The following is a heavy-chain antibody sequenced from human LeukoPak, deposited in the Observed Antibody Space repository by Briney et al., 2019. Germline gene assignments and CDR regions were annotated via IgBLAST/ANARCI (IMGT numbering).Heavy chain of an antibody. V-gene: IGHV1-18*01. Sequence: ASVKVSCKASGYTFTSYGISWVRQAPGQGLEWMGWISAYNGNTNYAQKLQGRVTMTTDTSTSTAYTELRSLRSDDTAVYYCARDPGIAVAVPLFDYWGQGTLVTVSS. CDR3: ARDPGIAVAVPLFDY. CDR1: GYTFTSYG. D-gene: IGHD6-19*01. J-gene: IGHJ4*02. CDR2: ISAYNGNT.